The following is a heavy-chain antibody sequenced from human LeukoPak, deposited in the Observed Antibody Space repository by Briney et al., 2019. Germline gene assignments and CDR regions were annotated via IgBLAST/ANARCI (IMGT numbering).Heavy chain of an antibody. J-gene: IGHJ6*03. Sequence: PGGSLRLSCAASGFTFDDYAMHWVRQAPGKGLEWVSGISWNSGSIGYADSAKGRFTISRDNAKNSLYLQMNSLRADDTAVYYCAKRRGLELTYYYHMDVWGKGTTVTVSS. V-gene: IGHV3-9*01. CDR1: GFTFDDYA. CDR3: AKRRGLELTYYYHMDV. CDR2: ISWNSGSI. D-gene: IGHD1-7*01.